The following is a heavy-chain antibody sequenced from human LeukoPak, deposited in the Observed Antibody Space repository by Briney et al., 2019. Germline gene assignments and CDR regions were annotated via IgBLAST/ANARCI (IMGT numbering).Heavy chain of an antibody. CDR3: ARDQGSGFDSFYGGMDV. CDR2: VSYDVSNE. CDR1: GFTFSNYA. J-gene: IGHJ6*02. D-gene: IGHD5-12*01. Sequence: PGGSLRLSCAASGFTFSNYAMHWVRQTPGKGLEWVAVVSYDVSNEYYTDSVKGRFTISRDNSKNTLYLHMNTLRAEDTAVYYCARDQGSGFDSFYGGMDVWGQGTTVAVSS. V-gene: IGHV3-30-3*01.